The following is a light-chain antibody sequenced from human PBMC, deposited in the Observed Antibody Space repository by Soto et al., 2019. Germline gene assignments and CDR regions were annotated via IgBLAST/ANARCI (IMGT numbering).Light chain of an antibody. CDR1: QNVITNY. Sequence: EIVLTQSPGTLSFSPGERATLSCWASQNVITNYLAWYQQKPGQAPRLLIYGPSRRATGIQDRFSGSGSGTDFTLTISRLEPEDFAVYYCQQYATSPITFGQGTRLEI. J-gene: IGKJ5*01. CDR2: GPS. V-gene: IGKV3-20*01. CDR3: QQYATSPIT.